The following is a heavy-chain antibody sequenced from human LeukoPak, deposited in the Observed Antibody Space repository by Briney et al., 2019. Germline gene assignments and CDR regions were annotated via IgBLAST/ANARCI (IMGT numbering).Heavy chain of an antibody. V-gene: IGHV3-23*01. Sequence: GGSLRLSCAASGFTFSNYAMSWVRQAPGKGLEWVSAISGSGGSTYYADSVKGRFTISRDNSKNTLYLQMNSLRAEDTAVYYCARDKGLRAAADWGQGTLVTVSS. CDR2: ISGSGGST. D-gene: IGHD6-13*01. CDR3: ARDKGLRAAAD. CDR1: GFTFSNYA. J-gene: IGHJ4*02.